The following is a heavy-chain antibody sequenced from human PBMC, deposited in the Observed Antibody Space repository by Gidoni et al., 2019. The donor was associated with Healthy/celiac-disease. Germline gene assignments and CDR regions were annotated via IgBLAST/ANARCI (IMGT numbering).Heavy chain of an antibody. CDR3: ARGRGLGV. CDR1: GDSITSYY. CDR2: TYYSGTT. V-gene: IGHV4-59*01. J-gene: IGHJ4*02. D-gene: IGHD3-10*01. Sequence: QVQLQDSGPGLVKPSETLSLTCAVSGDSITSYYWNWIRQPPGKGLEWIGNTYYSGTTNYNPSLKSRLTISIDTSENQFSLNLSSVTAADTAVYYCARGRGLGVWGQGTLVTVSS.